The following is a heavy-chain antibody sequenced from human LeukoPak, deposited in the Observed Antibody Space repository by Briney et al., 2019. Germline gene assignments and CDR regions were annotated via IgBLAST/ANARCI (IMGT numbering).Heavy chain of an antibody. CDR1: GFTFSNNW. CDR3: VREVEVVPTTIGVYYYYFMDV. J-gene: IGHJ6*03. Sequence: HTGGSLRLSCAASGFTFSNNWMHWVRQAPGKGLVWVSRINPDGRRTDYAGSVRGRFTISRDNAKNTLYLQMNSLRVEDTAVYYCVREVEVVPTTIGVYYYYFMDVWGKGTTVTASS. CDR2: INPDGRRT. D-gene: IGHD2-2*01. V-gene: IGHV3-74*01.